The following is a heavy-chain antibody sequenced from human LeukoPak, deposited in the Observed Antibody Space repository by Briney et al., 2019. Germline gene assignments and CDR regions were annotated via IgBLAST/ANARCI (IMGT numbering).Heavy chain of an antibody. CDR2: INPNSGGT. CDR3: ARGRTYGSGSYPLDLDY. Sequence: GASVKVSCKASGYTFTGYYMQWVRQAPGQGLEWMGWINPNSGGTNYAQKFQGRVTMTRDTSISTAYMELSRLRSDDTAVYYCARGRTYGSGSYPLDLDYWGQGTLVTVSS. D-gene: IGHD3-10*01. CDR1: GYTFTGYY. V-gene: IGHV1-2*02. J-gene: IGHJ4*02.